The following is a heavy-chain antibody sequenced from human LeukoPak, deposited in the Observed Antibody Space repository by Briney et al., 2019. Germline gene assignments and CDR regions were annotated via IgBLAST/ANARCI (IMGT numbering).Heavy chain of an antibody. J-gene: IGHJ4*02. CDR2: ISYDGSNK. D-gene: IGHD3-22*01. CDR3: ARTYYDSSGYPDY. Sequence: GGSLRLSCAASGFTFSSYAMHWVRQAPGKGLEWVAVISYDGSNKYYADSVKGRFTISRDNSKNTLYLQMNSLRAEDTAVYYCARTYYDSSGYPDYWGQGTLVTVSS. CDR1: GFTFSSYA. V-gene: IGHV3-30-3*01.